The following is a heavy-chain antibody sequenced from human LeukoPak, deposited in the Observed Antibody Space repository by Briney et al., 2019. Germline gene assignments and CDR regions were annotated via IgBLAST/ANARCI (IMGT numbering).Heavy chain of an antibody. CDR2: IYTSGST. J-gene: IGHJ6*03. Sequence: SETPSLTCTVSGGSISSYYWSWIRQPAGKGLEWIGRIYTSGSTNYNPSRKSRVPMSVDTSKNQFSLKLSSVTAADTAVYFCARDGKGDFWSGYYSYYYYYMDVWGKGTTVTVSS. CDR1: GGSISSYY. CDR3: ARDGKGDFWSGYYSYYYYYMDV. D-gene: IGHD3-3*01. V-gene: IGHV4-4*07.